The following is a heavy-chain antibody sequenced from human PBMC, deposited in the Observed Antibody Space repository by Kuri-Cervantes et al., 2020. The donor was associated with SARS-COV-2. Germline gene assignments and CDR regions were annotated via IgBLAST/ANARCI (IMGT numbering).Heavy chain of an antibody. CDR3: AAVLLWFGEYNDY. CDR2: ISGSGGST. V-gene: IGHV3-23*01. D-gene: IGHD3-10*01. Sequence: GGSLRLSCAASGFTFSSYAMSWVRQAPGKGLEWVSAISGSGGSTYYADSVKGRFTISRDNSKNTLYLQMNSLRAEDTAVYYCAAVLLWFGEYNDYWGQGTLVTVSS. J-gene: IGHJ4*02. CDR1: GFTFSSYA.